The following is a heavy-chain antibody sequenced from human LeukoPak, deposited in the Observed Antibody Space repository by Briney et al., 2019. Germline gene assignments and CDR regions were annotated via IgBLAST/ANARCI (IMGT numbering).Heavy chain of an antibody. D-gene: IGHD4-17*01. CDR1: GFSLITSGMC. Sequence: SGRARGKPTQTLTLACTFSGFSLITSGMCKSWIRQPPVQPLECLALIACADNNYYTTSLKTTFTISKYTFKNQMVLTMTNMDPVDTATYYCARISAYGDYYFYYRGQGNLVTVSS. V-gene: IGHV2-70*01. CDR3: ARISAYGDYYFYY. J-gene: IGHJ4*02. CDR2: IACADNN.